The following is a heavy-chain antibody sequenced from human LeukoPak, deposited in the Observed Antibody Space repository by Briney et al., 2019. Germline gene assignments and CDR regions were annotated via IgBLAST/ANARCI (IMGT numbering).Heavy chain of an antibody. J-gene: IGHJ4*02. CDR3: ATLWGDFWSRALFDY. Sequence: GGSLGLSCAASGFTFSSYGMHWVRQAPGKGLEWVAVISYDGSNKYYADSVKGRFTISRDNSKNTLYLQVNSLRAEDTAVYYCATLWGDFWSRALFDYWGQGTLVTVSS. V-gene: IGHV3-30*03. CDR1: GFTFSSYG. D-gene: IGHD3-3*01. CDR2: ISYDGSNK.